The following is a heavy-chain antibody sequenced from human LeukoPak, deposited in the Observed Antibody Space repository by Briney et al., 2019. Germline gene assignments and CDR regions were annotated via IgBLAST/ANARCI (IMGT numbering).Heavy chain of an antibody. V-gene: IGHV3-7*04. D-gene: IGHD5-12*01. J-gene: IGHJ4*02. CDR2: IKQDGSEK. CDR1: GFTFGRFW. Sequence: GGSLRLSCAASGFTFGRFWMSWVRQAPGKGLEWVANIKQDGSEKYYVDSVKGRFTISRDNAKNSLYLQMNSLRAEDTAVFYCARDGTYTDYDPDFDIWGQGTLVTVSS. CDR3: ARDGTYTDYDPDFDI.